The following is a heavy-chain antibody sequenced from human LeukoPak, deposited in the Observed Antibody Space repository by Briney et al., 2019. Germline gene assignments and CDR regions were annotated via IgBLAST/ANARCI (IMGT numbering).Heavy chain of an antibody. CDR1: GFTFSSYA. CDR3: AKAPIAALNYYFDY. J-gene: IGHJ4*02. CDR2: ISGSGGST. D-gene: IGHD6-13*01. Sequence: QPGGSLRLSCAASGFTFSSYAMSWVRQAPGKGLEWVSAISGSGGSTYYEDSVKGRFTISRDNSKNTLYLQMNSLRAEDTAVYYCAKAPIAALNYYFDYWGQGTLVTVSS. V-gene: IGHV3-23*01.